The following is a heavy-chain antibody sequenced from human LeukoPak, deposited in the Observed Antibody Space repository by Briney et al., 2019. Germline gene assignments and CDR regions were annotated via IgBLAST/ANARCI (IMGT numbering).Heavy chain of an antibody. D-gene: IGHD3-22*01. CDR3: ARGYYYDSSGYPSSDY. CDR2: INPNSGGT. J-gene: IGHJ4*02. Sequence: GASVKVSCKASGYTFTGYYMHWVRQAPGQGLEWMGWINPNSGGTNYAQKFQGRVTMTRDTSISTAYMELSRLRSDDTAVYYCARGYYYDSSGYPSSDYWGQGTLVTVSS. V-gene: IGHV1-2*02. CDR1: GYTFTGYY.